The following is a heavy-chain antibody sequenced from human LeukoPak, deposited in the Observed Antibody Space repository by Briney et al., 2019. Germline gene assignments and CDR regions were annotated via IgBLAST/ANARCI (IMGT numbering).Heavy chain of an antibody. D-gene: IGHD3-22*01. CDR3: ARAGYYDSSGYYVSSYFVY. CDR1: GGSISSGDYY. V-gene: IGHV4-31*11. Sequence: SETLSLTCAVSGGSISSGDYYWSWIRQHPGKGLEWIGYIYYTGSTNYNPSLKSRVTISVDTSKNQFSLKLSSVTAADTAVYYCARAGYYDSSGYYVSSYFVYWGQGTLVTVSS. J-gene: IGHJ4*02. CDR2: IYYTGST.